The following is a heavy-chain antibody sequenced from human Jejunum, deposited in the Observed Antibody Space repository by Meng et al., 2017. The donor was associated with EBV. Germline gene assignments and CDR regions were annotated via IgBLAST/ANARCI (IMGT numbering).Heavy chain of an antibody. D-gene: IGHD3-3*01. CDR1: GYSLTELS. CDR2: FDPEDGET. V-gene: IGHV1-24*01. CDR3: ATAHGFTIFGVAYYFDY. Sequence: QGHLEQAGAEVKKPGASGKVSCKVSGYSLTELSMHGVRQAPGKGLEWMGGFDPEDGETIYAQKFQGRVTMTEDTSTDTAYMELSSLRSEDTAVYYCATAHGFTIFGVAYYFDYWGQGTLVTVSS. J-gene: IGHJ4*02.